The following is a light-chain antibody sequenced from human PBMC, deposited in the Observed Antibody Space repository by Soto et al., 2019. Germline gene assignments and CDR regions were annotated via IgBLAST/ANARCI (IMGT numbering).Light chain of an antibody. CDR2: AAS. J-gene: IGKJ3*01. CDR1: QGISNS. Sequence: DIQMTQSPSSLSASVGDRVTITCRASQGISNSLAWYQQKQGKVPKHLLYAASTLQSGVPSRFSGSGSGTDFTLTISSLQPEDVATYYCQKDNSAPFTFGRGTKVDIK. CDR3: QKDNSAPFT. V-gene: IGKV1-27*01.